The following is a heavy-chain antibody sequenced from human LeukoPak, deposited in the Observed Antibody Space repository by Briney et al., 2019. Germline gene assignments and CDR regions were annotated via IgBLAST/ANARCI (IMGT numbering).Heavy chain of an antibody. V-gene: IGHV4-34*12. J-gene: IGHJ4*02. Sequence: SETLSLTCAVYGGSFSGYYWSWIRQPPGKGLEWIGEIFYTGGINYNPSLKSRVTMSVDTSNNQFSLNVNSVTAADTAIYYCAREVAAGSYKGFDYWGQGILVTVSS. CDR2: IFYTGGI. CDR3: AREVAAGSYKGFDY. D-gene: IGHD6-19*01. CDR1: GGSFSGYY.